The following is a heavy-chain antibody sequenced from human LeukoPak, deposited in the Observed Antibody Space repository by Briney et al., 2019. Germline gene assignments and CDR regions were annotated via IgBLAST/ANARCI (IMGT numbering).Heavy chain of an antibody. CDR1: GYSFTSYW. V-gene: IGHV5-10-1*01. J-gene: IGHJ5*02. Sequence: GESLKISCKGSGYSFTSYWISWVRQMPGKGLEWMGRIDPSDSYTNYSPSFQGHVTISADESISTAYLQWSSLKASDTAMYYCARGSSTYYDILTGYGQTSFDPWGQGALVTVSS. CDR2: IDPSDSYT. CDR3: ARGSSTYYDILTGYGQTSFDP. D-gene: IGHD3-9*01.